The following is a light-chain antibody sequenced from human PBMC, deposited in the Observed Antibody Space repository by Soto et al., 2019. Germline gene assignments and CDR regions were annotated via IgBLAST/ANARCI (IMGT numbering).Light chain of an antibody. CDR3: HQYGSSPRT. CDR1: QSVSYSF. J-gene: IGKJ2*01. V-gene: IGKV3-20*01. CDR2: GAS. Sequence: EIVLTQSPGTLSLSPGEGATLSCRASQSVSYSFLAWYQQKPGQAPRLLIYGASSRATGIPERFSGSGSGTDFPLPISRLEPEDFAVYYCHQYGSSPRTFGQGTKLEIK.